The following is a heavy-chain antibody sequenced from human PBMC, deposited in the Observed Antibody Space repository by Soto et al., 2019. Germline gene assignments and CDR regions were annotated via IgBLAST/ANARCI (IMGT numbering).Heavy chain of an antibody. CDR2: IIPIFGTA. V-gene: IGHV1-69*13. CDR3: AREYYYDGSGHYGRIDY. Sequence: SVKVSCKASGGTFSSYAISWVRQAPGQGLEWMGRIIPIFGTANYAQMFQGRVTFTADESTGTASLELSSLRSEDTAVFYCAREYYYDGSGHYGRIDYWGQGTLVTVSS. CDR1: GGTFSSYA. J-gene: IGHJ4*02. D-gene: IGHD3-22*01.